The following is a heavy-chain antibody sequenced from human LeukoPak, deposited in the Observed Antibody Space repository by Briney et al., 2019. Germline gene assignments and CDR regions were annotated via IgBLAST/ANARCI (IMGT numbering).Heavy chain of an antibody. Sequence: GGSLRLSCAASGFTFSSYGMHWVRQAPGKGGEWVAFIRYDGSNKYYAHSVKGRFTISRDNSKNTLYLQMNSLRAEDTAVYYCAKDAKPRFLPQNWFDPWGQGTLVTVSS. CDR2: IRYDGSNK. J-gene: IGHJ5*02. V-gene: IGHV3-30*02. CDR1: GFTFSSYG. CDR3: AKDAKPRFLPQNWFDP. D-gene: IGHD3-3*01.